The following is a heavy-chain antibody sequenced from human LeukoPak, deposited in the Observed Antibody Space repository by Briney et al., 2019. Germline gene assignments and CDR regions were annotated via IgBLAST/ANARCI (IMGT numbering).Heavy chain of an antibody. CDR2: INWNGGST. D-gene: IGHD1-26*01. V-gene: IGHV3-20*04. J-gene: IGHJ4*02. CDR1: GFTFDDYG. CDR3: TSTGILGATTGVGLFDF. Sequence: PGGSLRLSCAASGFTFDDYGMSWVRQAPGEGLEWVSGINWNGGSTNYADSVKGRFTISRDNAKNSLYLQMNSLRDEDTALYYCTSTGILGATTGVGLFDFWGQGTLVTVSS.